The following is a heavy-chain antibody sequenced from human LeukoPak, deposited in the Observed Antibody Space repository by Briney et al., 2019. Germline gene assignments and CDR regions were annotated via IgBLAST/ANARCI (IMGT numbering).Heavy chain of an antibody. D-gene: IGHD5-24*01. CDR3: ARGFDGYYGFDI. CDR1: GFTFTTYW. CDR2: INQDGIEK. J-gene: IGHJ3*02. Sequence: PGGSLRLSCAGSGFTFTTYWMSWVRQAPGKGLEWVTNINQDGIEKYYVASVKGRFTISRDNAKNSMYVQMNSLRAEDTAVYYCARGFDGYYGFDIWGQGTMVTVSS. V-gene: IGHV3-7*05.